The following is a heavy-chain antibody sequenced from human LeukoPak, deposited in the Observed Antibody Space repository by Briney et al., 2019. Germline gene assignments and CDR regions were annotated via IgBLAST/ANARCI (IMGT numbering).Heavy chain of an antibody. CDR1: GGSFSGYY. J-gene: IGHJ4*02. CDR3: ARRVSTMIVVVIGVFDY. V-gene: IGHV4-34*01. D-gene: IGHD3-22*01. Sequence: SETLSLTCAVYGGSFSGYYWSWIRQPPGKGLEWIGEINHSGSTNYNPSLKSRVTISVDTSKNQFSLKPSSVTAADTAVYYCARRVSTMIVVVIGVFDYWGQGTLVTVSS. CDR2: INHSGST.